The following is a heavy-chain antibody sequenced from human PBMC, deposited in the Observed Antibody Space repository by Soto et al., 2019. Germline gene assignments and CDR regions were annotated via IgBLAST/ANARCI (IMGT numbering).Heavy chain of an antibody. CDR2: IIPIFGTA. D-gene: IGHD3-22*01. CDR3: ARASDYSDSSGYHYDAFDI. J-gene: IGHJ3*02. V-gene: IGHV1-69*01. CDR1: GGTFSSYA. Sequence: QVQLVQSGAEVKKPGSSVKVSCKASGGTFSSYAISWVRQAHGQGLEWMGGIIPIFGTANYAQKFQGRVTITADESTSTAYMELSRLRSEDTAVYYCARASDYSDSSGYHYDAFDIWGQGTMVTVSS.